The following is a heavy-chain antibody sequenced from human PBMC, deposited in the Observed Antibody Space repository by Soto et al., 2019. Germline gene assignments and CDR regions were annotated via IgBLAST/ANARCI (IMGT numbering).Heavy chain of an antibody. CDR3: ARGFEGDGGYSSSAYDY. J-gene: IGHJ4*02. CDR2: ISAYNGNT. Sequence: QVQLVQSGAEVKKPGASVKVSCKASGYTFTSYGISWVRQAPGQGLEWMGWISAYNGNTNYAQKLQGRVTMNTDTPQSTDYMELKSLRSDDTAVYYCARGFEGDGGYSSSAYDYWGKGTLVTVSS. CDR1: GYTFTSYG. V-gene: IGHV1-18*01. D-gene: IGHD6-6*01.